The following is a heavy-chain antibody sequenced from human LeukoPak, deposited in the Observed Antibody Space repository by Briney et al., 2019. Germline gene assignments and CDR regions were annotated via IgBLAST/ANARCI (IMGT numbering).Heavy chain of an antibody. CDR1: GYTFTGYY. Sequence: ASVKVSYKASGYTFTGYYMHWVRQAPGQGLEWMGWINPNSGGTNYAQKFQGRVTMTRDTSISTAYMELSRLRSDDTAVYYCAHKPPNYYGSGSFLDPWGQGTLVTASS. D-gene: IGHD3-10*01. CDR3: AHKPPNYYGSGSFLDP. CDR2: INPNSGGT. V-gene: IGHV1-2*02. J-gene: IGHJ5*02.